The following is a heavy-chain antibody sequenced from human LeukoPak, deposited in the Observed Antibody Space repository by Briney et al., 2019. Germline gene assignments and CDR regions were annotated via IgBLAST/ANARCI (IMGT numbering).Heavy chain of an antibody. Sequence: GASVKVSCKVSGYTLTELSMHWVRQAPGKGLEWMGGFDPEDGETIYAQKFQGRVTMTEDTSTDTAYTELSSLRSEDTAVYYCATGIMVGGDAFDIWGQGTMVTISS. V-gene: IGHV1-24*01. CDR3: ATGIMVGGDAFDI. CDR2: FDPEDGET. CDR1: GYTLTELS. D-gene: IGHD2-21*01. J-gene: IGHJ3*02.